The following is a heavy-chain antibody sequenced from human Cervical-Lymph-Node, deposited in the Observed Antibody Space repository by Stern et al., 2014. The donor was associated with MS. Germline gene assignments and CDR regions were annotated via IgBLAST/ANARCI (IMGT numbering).Heavy chain of an antibody. CDR1: GYSFSANW. CDR2: IYPGDSDT. D-gene: IGHD4-17*01. Sequence: EVQLEQSGAEVKKPGESLQISCKGSGYSFSANWIAWVRQMPGKGLEWMGIIYPGDSDTRYSPSFQGQVPISADKSTSTAYLQWSSLKASDTAMYYCARHYADCAFDYWGQGTLVTVSS. V-gene: IGHV5-51*01. CDR3: ARHYADCAFDY. J-gene: IGHJ4*02.